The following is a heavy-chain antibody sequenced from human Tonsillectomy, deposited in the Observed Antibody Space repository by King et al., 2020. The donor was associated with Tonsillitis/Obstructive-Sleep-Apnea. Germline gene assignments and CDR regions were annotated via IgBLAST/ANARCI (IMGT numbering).Heavy chain of an antibody. CDR2: ISSSSSTI. Sequence: VQLVESGGGLVQPGGSLRLSCAASGFTFSSYSMNWVRQAPGKGLEWVSYISSSSSTIYYADSVKGRFTISRDNAKNSLYLLMNSLRDEDTAVYYCARSYYDFWSGYNYYYYMDVWGKGTTVTVSS. CDR1: GFTFSSYS. D-gene: IGHD3-3*01. CDR3: ARSYYDFWSGYNYYYYMDV. V-gene: IGHV3-48*02. J-gene: IGHJ6*03.